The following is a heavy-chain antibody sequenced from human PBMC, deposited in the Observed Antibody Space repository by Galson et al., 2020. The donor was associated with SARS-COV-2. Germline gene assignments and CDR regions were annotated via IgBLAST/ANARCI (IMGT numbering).Heavy chain of an antibody. CDR2: IYYSGST. J-gene: IGHJ2*01. CDR1: GGSISSSSYY. V-gene: IGHV4-39*07. D-gene: IGHD3-16*01. CDR3: ARLHYDYIWGSYPFDL. Sequence: SETLSLTCTVSGGSISSSSYYWGWIRQPPGKGLEWIGSIYYSGSTYYNPSLQSRVTISVDTSKNQFSLKLSSVTAADTAVYYCARLHYDYIWGSYPFDLWGRGTLVTVSS.